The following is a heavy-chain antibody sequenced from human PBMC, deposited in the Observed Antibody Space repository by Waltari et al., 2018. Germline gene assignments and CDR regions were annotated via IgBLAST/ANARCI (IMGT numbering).Heavy chain of an antibody. D-gene: IGHD3-22*01. CDR2: IYTSGST. J-gene: IGHJ4*02. V-gene: IGHV4-61*02. CDR3: AKPYYYDSSGYYNY. Sequence: VQLQESGPGLVKPSQTLSLTCTVSGGSISSGSYYWSWVRQPAGKGLEWIGRIYTSGSTNYNPSLKSRVTISVDTSKNQFSLKLSSVTAADTAVYYCAKPYYYDSSGYYNYWGQGTLVTVSS. CDR1: GGSISSGSYY.